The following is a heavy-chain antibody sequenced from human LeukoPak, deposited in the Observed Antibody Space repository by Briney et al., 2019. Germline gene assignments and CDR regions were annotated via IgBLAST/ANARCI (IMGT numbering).Heavy chain of an antibody. CDR2: IKQDGSEK. CDR3: ARPHVDSGSWLYYYYYYYMDV. D-gene: IGHD6-13*01. CDR1: GGSISSYY. V-gene: IGHV3-7*01. Sequence: PSETLSLTCTVSGGSISSYYWSWIRQPPGKGLEWVANIKQDGSEKYYVDSVKGRFTISRDNAKNSLYLQMNSLRAEDTAVYYCARPHVDSGSWLYYYYYYYMDVWGKGTTVTVSS. J-gene: IGHJ6*03.